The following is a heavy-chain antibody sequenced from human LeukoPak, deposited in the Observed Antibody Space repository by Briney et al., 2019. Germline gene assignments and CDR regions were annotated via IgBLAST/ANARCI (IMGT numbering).Heavy chain of an antibody. Sequence: GGSLRLSCAASGFTFSSYSMNWVRQAPGKGLEWVSSISSSSSYIYYADSVKGRFTISRDNAKNSLYLQMNSLRAEDTAVYYCARSLLWAVAGILDYWGQGTLVTVSS. CDR3: ARSLLWAVAGILDY. D-gene: IGHD6-19*01. CDR1: GFTFSSYS. V-gene: IGHV3-21*01. CDR2: ISSSSSYI. J-gene: IGHJ4*02.